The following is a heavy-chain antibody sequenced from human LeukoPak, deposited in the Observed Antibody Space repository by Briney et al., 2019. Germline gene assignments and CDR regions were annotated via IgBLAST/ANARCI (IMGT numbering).Heavy chain of an antibody. V-gene: IGHV3-23*01. CDR3: AKDSKIVGATFRSYHYMDV. D-gene: IGHD1-26*01. Sequence: GGSLRLSCAASGFIFSSYAMSWVRQAPGKGLEWVSAIRGSGDRTHYADSVKGRFTISRDNSKNTRYLQMNSLRAEDTAVYYCAKDSKIVGATFRSYHYMDVWGNGTAVTVSS. CDR2: IRGSGDRT. J-gene: IGHJ6*03. CDR1: GFIFSSYA.